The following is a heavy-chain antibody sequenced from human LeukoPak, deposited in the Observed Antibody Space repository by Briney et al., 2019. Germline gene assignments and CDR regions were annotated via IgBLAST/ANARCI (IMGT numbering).Heavy chain of an antibody. Sequence: GASVKVSCKASGYTFNVYYIHWVRQAPGQGLEWMGWINPNSGGTNFAQKFQGRVTLTRGTSISTVYMELSRVTSDDTAVYYCARDQGGGATDFDYWGQGTLVTVSS. V-gene: IGHV1-2*02. D-gene: IGHD1-26*01. CDR2: INPNSGGT. CDR1: GYTFNVYY. J-gene: IGHJ4*02. CDR3: ARDQGGGATDFDY.